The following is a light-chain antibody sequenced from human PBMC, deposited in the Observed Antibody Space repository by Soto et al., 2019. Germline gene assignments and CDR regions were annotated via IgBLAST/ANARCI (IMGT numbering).Light chain of an antibody. CDR3: PQYNTWTWT. V-gene: IGKV3-15*01. Sequence: EIVLTQSPATLSMSPGERDTLSCRASQSVGTNLAWYRQIPGQSPRLLMYGAATWATGIPARFIGSGSGTEFTLTISSLQSEDFAGYYCPQYNTWTWTFGQGTRVEI. J-gene: IGKJ1*01. CDR1: QSVGTN. CDR2: GAA.